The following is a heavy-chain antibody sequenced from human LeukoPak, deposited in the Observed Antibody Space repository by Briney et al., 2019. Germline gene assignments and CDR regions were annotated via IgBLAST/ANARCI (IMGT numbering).Heavy chain of an antibody. CDR1: GFSFSTYS. Sequence: GGSLRFSCAASGFSFSTYSMNWVRQAPGKGLEWVSYISSTSSSIYYADSVKGRFTISRDNAKNSLSLQMNSLRAEDTAVYYCARLPGKRSPEFESWGQGTLVTVS. J-gene: IGHJ4*02. CDR2: ISSTSSSI. CDR3: ARLPGKRSPEFES. V-gene: IGHV3-48*04.